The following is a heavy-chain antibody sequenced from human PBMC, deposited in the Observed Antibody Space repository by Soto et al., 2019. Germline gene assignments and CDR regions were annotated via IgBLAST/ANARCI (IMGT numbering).Heavy chain of an antibody. J-gene: IGHJ5*02. CDR3: ARLVAGTTTTGWFDP. V-gene: IGHV4-31*03. CDR2: IYYSGST. D-gene: IGHD2-15*01. Sequence: SATLSLTCTVSGGSISSGGYYWSWIRQHPGKGLEWIGYIYYSGSTYYNPSLKSRVTISVDTSKNQLSLKLSSVTAADTAVYYCARLVAGTTTTGWFDPWGQGTLVTVSS. CDR1: GGSISSGGYY.